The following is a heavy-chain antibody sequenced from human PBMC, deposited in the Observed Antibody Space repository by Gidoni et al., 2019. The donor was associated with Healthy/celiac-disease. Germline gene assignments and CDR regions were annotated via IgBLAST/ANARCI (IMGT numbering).Heavy chain of an antibody. V-gene: IGHV4-34*01. Sequence: QVQLQQWGAGLLKPSETLSLTCAVYGGSFSGYYWSWIRQPPGKGLEWIGEINPSGSTNYNLSLKSRVTISVDTSKNQFSLKLSSVTAADTAVYYCARGGRAWDIVVVVAATQLNWFDPWGQGTLVTVSS. J-gene: IGHJ5*02. CDR3: ARGGRAWDIVVVVAATQLNWFDP. D-gene: IGHD2-15*01. CDR2: INPSGST. CDR1: GGSFSGYY.